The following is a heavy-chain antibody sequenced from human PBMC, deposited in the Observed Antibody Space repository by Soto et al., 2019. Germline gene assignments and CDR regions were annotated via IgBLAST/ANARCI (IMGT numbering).Heavy chain of an antibody. D-gene: IGHD3-22*01. V-gene: IGHV3-53*02. CDR1: GFTVSSNY. J-gene: IGHJ4*02. CDR2: IYSGGST. CDR3: ARPYYDSSGYYYFDY. Sequence: VQLVETGGGLIQPGGSLRLSCAASGFTVSSNYMSWVRQAPGKGLEWVSVIYSGGSTYYADSVKGRFTISRDNSKNTLYLQMNSLRAEDTAVYYCARPYYDSSGYYYFDYWGQGTLVTVSS.